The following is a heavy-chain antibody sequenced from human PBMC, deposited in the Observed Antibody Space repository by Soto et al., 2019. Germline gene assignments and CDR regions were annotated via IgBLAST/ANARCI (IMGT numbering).Heavy chain of an antibody. D-gene: IGHD2-21*02. CDR2: ISYDGSNK. J-gene: IGHJ4*02. CDR1: GFTFSRYA. CDR3: ARATMPLAYCGGDCYSADY. Sequence: GGSLRLSCAASGFTFSRYAMHWVRQAPGKGLEWVAVISYDGSNKYYADSVKGRFTISRDNSKNTLYLQMNSLRAEDTAVYYCARATMPLAYCGGDCYSADYWGQGTLVTVSS. V-gene: IGHV3-30-3*01.